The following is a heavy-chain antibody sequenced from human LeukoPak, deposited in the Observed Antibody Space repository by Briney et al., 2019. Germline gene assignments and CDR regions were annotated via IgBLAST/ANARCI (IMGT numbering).Heavy chain of an antibody. V-gene: IGHV4-59*02. CDR3: ARMTTVTLYYMDV. CDR1: GGSVDSYF. Sequence: SETLSLTCTVSGGSVDSYFWNWIRQPPGKGLEWIGYIYYSGSTNYNPSLKSRVTISVDTSKNQFSLKLSSVTAADTAVYYCARMTTVTLYYMDVWGKGTTVTISS. J-gene: IGHJ6*03. CDR2: IYYSGST. D-gene: IGHD4-17*01.